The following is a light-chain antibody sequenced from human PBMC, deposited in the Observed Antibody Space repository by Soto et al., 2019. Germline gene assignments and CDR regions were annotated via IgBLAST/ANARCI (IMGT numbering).Light chain of an antibody. Sequence: QSVLTQPRSVAGAPGQSVTISCTGTSSDVGGYSYVSWYQQHPGKAPKLLIFDVSKRPSGVPDRFSGSKSVNTASLTLSGLLAEDEADYYCCSFAGTYTYVFGTGTKVTVL. CDR3: CSFAGTYTYV. CDR2: DVS. CDR1: SSDVGGYSY. J-gene: IGLJ1*01. V-gene: IGLV2-11*01.